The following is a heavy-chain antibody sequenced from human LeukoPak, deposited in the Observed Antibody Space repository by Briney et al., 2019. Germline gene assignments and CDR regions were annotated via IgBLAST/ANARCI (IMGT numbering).Heavy chain of an antibody. CDR3: AKSYGDYGSLFDY. V-gene: IGHV3-23*01. Sequence: GGALSLSCAASGFTFSSYAMSWLRQAPGKGLEWVTAISGSGGNTYYADTVKGRFTISRDNSKNTLYLQMNSLRAEDTAVYYCAKSYGDYGSLFDYWGQGTLVTVSS. D-gene: IGHD4-17*01. CDR1: GFTFSSYA. CDR2: ISGSGGNT. J-gene: IGHJ4*02.